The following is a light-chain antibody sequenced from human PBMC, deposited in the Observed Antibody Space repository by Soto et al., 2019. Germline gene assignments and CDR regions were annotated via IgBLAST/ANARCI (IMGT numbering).Light chain of an antibody. CDR1: QSVSSSY. Sequence: EIVLTQSPGTLSLSPGERATLSCRASQSVSSSYLAWYQQKPGQAPRLLIYGASSRATGIPDRFSGSGSGTDFTLTISRLEPEDFAVYDCQQYGSSPRGPYTFGPGTKLEIK. V-gene: IGKV3-20*01. CDR2: GAS. J-gene: IGKJ2*01. CDR3: QQYGSSPRGPYT.